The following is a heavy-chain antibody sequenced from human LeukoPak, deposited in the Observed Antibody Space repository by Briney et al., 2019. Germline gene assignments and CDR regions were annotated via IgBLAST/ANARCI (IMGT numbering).Heavy chain of an antibody. J-gene: IGHJ5*02. Sequence: SETLSLTCTVSGGSISSYYWSWIRQPPGKGLEWIGYIYYSGSTSYNPSLKSRVTISVDTSKNQFSLKLSSVTAADTAVYYCARGGYNYGSWWFDPWGQGTLVTVSS. CDR3: ARGGYNYGSWWFDP. CDR2: IYYSGST. V-gene: IGHV4-59*01. CDR1: GGSISSYY. D-gene: IGHD5-18*01.